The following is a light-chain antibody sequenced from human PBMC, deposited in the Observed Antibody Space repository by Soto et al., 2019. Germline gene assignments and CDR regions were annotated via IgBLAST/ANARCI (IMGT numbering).Light chain of an antibody. Sequence: TQSAVQLSLSPSEIATPAGGSIQGVRSSYLAWYQQKPGPAPRLLIYGESSRATGIADRFSGSGSGTDFALTISRLEPEDFAVYSCQQYGSSPHLTFGPGTKVDIK. CDR1: QGVRSSY. V-gene: IGKV3-20*01. J-gene: IGKJ3*01. CDR3: QQYGSSPHLT. CDR2: GES.